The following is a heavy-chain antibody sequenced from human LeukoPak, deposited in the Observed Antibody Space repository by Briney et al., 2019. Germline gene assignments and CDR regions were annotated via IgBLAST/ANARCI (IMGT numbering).Heavy chain of an antibody. J-gene: IGHJ4*02. CDR3: ARGGTYYYDSSGYSVNDY. D-gene: IGHD3-22*01. CDR2: VIPIFGTA. CDR1: GGTFSSYA. Sequence: SVKVSCKASGGTFSSYAISWVRQAPGQGLEWMGGVIPIFGTANYAQKFQGRVTITADESTSTAYMELSSLRSEDTAVCYCARGGTYYYDSSGYSVNDYWGQGTLVTVSS. V-gene: IGHV1-69*13.